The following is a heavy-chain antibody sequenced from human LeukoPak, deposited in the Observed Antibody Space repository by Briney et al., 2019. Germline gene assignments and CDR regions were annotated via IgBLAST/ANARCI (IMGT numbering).Heavy chain of an antibody. D-gene: IGHD6-19*01. V-gene: IGHV4-39*07. CDR1: GGSISSSIYY. Sequence: SETLSLTCTVSGGSISSSIYYWGWIRQPPGKGLEWIGSMSYSGTTYYNPSLKSRVTMSVDTSKKQFSLKLTSVTAADTAVYYCARETSLVGYSGGLGFNYWGQGILVTVSS. CDR2: MSYSGTT. J-gene: IGHJ4*02. CDR3: ARETSLVGYSGGLGFNY.